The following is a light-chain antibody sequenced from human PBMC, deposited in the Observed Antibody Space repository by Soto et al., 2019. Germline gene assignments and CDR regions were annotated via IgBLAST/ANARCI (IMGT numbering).Light chain of an antibody. V-gene: IGKV3-20*01. CDR2: GAS. Sequence: EIVLTQSPGTLSLSPGERATLSCMASQTLTTRFLAWYQQKPGQAPRLLIYGASSRATGIPDRFSGSGSGTEYTLTISRLEPEDVAVYSCQQYADFPYTFGQGTTLEIK. CDR3: QQYADFPYT. CDR1: QTLTTRF. J-gene: IGKJ2*01.